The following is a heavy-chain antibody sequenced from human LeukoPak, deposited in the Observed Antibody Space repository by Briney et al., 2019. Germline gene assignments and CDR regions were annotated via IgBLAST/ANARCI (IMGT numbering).Heavy chain of an antibody. CDR3: ARERGYSGYDYFIDSPSGY. J-gene: IGHJ4*02. V-gene: IGHV3-48*03. Sequence: PGGSLRLSCAASGFTFSSYEMNWVRQAPGKGLEWVSYISSSGSTIYNADSVKGRFTISRDNAKNSLYLQMNSLRAEDTAVYYCARERGYSGYDYFIDSPSGYWGQGTLVTVSS. D-gene: IGHD5-12*01. CDR2: ISSSGSTI. CDR1: GFTFSSYE.